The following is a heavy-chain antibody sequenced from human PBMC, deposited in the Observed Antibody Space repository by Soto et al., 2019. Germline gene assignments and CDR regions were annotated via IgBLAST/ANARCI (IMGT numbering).Heavy chain of an antibody. Sequence: EVQLLESGGGLVQPGGSLRLSCAASGFTFSSYAMSWVRQAPGKGLEWVSAISGSGGSTYYADSVKGRFTISRDNSKNTLYLQMNSLRAEDTAVYYCAKPLTEFTVTLTRELYYFDYWGQGTLVTVSS. J-gene: IGHJ4*02. V-gene: IGHV3-23*01. CDR2: ISGSGGST. CDR1: GFTFSSYA. D-gene: IGHD4-17*01. CDR3: AKPLTEFTVTLTRELYYFDY.